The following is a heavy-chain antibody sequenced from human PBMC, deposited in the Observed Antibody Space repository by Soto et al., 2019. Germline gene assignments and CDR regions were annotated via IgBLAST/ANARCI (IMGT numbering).Heavy chain of an antibody. CDR3: AKDRPRRTSGYFFAY. Sequence: GGSLRLSCAASGFTFSTDAMAWVRQAPGKGLEWVSGVSASGLNTDYADPVKGRFYISRDNSKNTVSLHMNSLRAEDTALYYYAKDRPRRTSGYFFAYWGQGTPVPAS. CDR2: VSASGLNT. CDR1: GFTFSTDA. V-gene: IGHV3-23*01. J-gene: IGHJ4*02. D-gene: IGHD1-1*01.